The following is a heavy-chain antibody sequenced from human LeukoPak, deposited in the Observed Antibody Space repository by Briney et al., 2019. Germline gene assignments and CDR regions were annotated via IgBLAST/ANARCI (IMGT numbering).Heavy chain of an antibody. D-gene: IGHD3-10*01. J-gene: IGHJ4*02. Sequence: PGGSLRLSCAASGFTVSSNYMSWVRQAPGKGLEWVSVIYSAGSTYYADSVKGRFSISRDNSKNTLYLQMNSLRAEDTAVYYCASIWFGDQGGYWGQGTLVTVSS. V-gene: IGHV3-53*01. CDR2: IYSAGST. CDR3: ASIWFGDQGGY. CDR1: GFTVSSNY.